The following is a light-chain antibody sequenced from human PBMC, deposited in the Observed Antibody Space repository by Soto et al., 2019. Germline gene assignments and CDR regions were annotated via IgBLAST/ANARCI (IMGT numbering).Light chain of an antibody. CDR1: QSISSW. Sequence: DIQMTQSPSTLSASVGDRVTITCRASQSISSWLDWYQQKPGEAPKLLIYDASSWESGVPSRFSGSVSRTEFTRTITSLQPDDFAPYYCQQYNSYSRTFGQGTKVDIK. CDR3: QQYNSYSRT. CDR2: DAS. V-gene: IGKV1-5*01. J-gene: IGKJ1*01.